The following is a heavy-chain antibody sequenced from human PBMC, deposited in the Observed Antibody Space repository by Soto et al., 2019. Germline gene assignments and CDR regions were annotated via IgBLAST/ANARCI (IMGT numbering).Heavy chain of an antibody. Sequence: QVQLQESGPGLVKPSETLSLTCTVSGDSISSYYWSWIRQPPGKGLEWIGYIYYSGSTNYNPSLKSRVTISVDTSRNQFSLKLSSVTAADTAVYYCARRYGDQFDYWGQGTLVTVSS. V-gene: IGHV4-59*01. CDR1: GDSISSYY. CDR2: IYYSGST. D-gene: IGHD4-17*01. J-gene: IGHJ4*02. CDR3: ARRYGDQFDY.